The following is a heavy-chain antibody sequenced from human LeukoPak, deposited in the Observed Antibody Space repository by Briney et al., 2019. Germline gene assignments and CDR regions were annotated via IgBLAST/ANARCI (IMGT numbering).Heavy chain of an antibody. CDR1: GFTFSSYG. CDR3: AKDLYDCSVGGDY. Sequence: PGGSLRLSCAASGFTFSSYGMHWVRQAPGKGLEWVAVISYDGSNKYYADSVKGRFTISRDNSKNTLYLQMNSLRAEDTAVYYCAKDLYDCSVGGDYWGQGTLVTASS. D-gene: IGHD3-3*01. V-gene: IGHV3-30*18. J-gene: IGHJ4*02. CDR2: ISYDGSNK.